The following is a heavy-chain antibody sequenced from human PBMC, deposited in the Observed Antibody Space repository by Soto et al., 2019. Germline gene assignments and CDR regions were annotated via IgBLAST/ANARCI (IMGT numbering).Heavy chain of an antibody. J-gene: IGHJ4*02. CDR2: ISYDGSNK. CDR3: AKDSTYYYDSSGYLGY. CDR1: GFTFSSYG. Sequence: LRLSCAASGFTFSSYGMHWVRQAPGKGLEWVAVISYDGSNKYYADSVKGRFTISRDNSKNTLYLQMNSLRAEDTAVYYCAKDSTYYYDSSGYLGYWGQGTLVTVSS. D-gene: IGHD3-22*01. V-gene: IGHV3-30*18.